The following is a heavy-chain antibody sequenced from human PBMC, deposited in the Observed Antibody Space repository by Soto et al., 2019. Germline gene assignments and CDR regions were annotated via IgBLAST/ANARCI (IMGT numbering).Heavy chain of an antibody. CDR3: ARESEDLTSNFDY. V-gene: IGHV3-21*06. CDR2: ISSTTNYI. CDR1: GFTFTRYS. Sequence: EVQLVESGGGLVKPGGSLRLSCAASGFTFTRYSMNWVRQAPGKGLEWVSSISSTTNYIYYGDSMKGRFTISRDNAKNSLYLERNSLRAEDTAVYCCARESEDLTSNFDYWGQGTLVTVSS. J-gene: IGHJ4*02.